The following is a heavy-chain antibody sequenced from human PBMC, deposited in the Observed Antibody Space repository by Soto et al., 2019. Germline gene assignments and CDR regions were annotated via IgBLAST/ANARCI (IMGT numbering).Heavy chain of an antibody. V-gene: IGHV1-2*02. CDR1: GYTFTGYY. CDR2: INPNSGGT. D-gene: IGHD3-10*01. Sequence: EASVKVSCKASGYTFTGYYMHWVRQAPGQGLEWMGWINPNSGGTNYAQKFQGRVTMTRDTSISTAYMELSRLRSDDTAVYYCARGWEGGLIWFGELSQFFDYWGQGTLVTVSS. J-gene: IGHJ4*02. CDR3: ARGWEGGLIWFGELSQFFDY.